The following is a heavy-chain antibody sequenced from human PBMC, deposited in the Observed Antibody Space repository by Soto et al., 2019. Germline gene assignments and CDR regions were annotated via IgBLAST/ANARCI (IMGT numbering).Heavy chain of an antibody. V-gene: IGHV1-18*01. CDR2: VSGYNGNT. Sequence: QVQLVQSETEVKKPGASVKVSCKASGYIFTNYDITWVRQAXXXXXXXMGWVSGYNGNTKYAQKFQDRVTMTTDTSXXXXYMXLXSXXXXXXXVXYCARFGSAPYYYYGVDVWGQGTTVFVSS. CDR1: GYIFTNYD. CDR3: ARFGSAPYYYYGVDV. D-gene: IGHD3-10*01. J-gene: IGHJ6*02.